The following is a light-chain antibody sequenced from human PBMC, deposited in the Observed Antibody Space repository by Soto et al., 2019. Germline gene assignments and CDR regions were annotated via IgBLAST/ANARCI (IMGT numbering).Light chain of an antibody. V-gene: IGLV2-14*01. Sequence: QSVLNQPASVSGSPGQSITISCTGTRSEVGGYNYVSWYQQHPGKAPKLMIYDVSNRLSGVSNRFSGSKSGNTASLTISGLQAEDEADYYCSSYPSSSTLYVFGTGSKVIVL. J-gene: IGLJ1*01. CDR2: DVS. CDR1: RSEVGGYNY. CDR3: SSYPSSSTLYV.